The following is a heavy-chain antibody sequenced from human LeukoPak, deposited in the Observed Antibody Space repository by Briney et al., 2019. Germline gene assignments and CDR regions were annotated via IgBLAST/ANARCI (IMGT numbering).Heavy chain of an antibody. J-gene: IGHJ4*02. V-gene: IGHV3-23*01. CDR1: GFTFSTYV. D-gene: IGHD5-12*01. CDR3: AKGSGYDTDFDY. CDR2: ISGSGDNT. Sequence: GGSLRLSCAASGFTFSTYVMSWVRQAPGKGLEWVSGISGSGDNTYYADSVKGRFTISRDNSKSTLYLQMNSLRAEDTAVYYCAKGSGYDTDFDYWGQGTLVSVSS.